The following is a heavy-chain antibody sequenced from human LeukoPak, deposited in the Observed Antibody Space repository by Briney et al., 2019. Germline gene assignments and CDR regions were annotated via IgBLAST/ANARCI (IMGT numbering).Heavy chain of an antibody. D-gene: IGHD4-17*01. CDR3: AGSGYGNYYYYMDV. Sequence: SETLSLTCTVSGGSISSYYWSWIRQPPGKGLEWIGYIYYSGSTNYNPSLKSRVTISVDTSKNQFSLKLSSVTAADTAVYYCAGSGYGNYYYYMDVWGKGTTVTVSS. V-gene: IGHV4-59*12. CDR2: IYYSGST. CDR1: GGSISSYY. J-gene: IGHJ6*03.